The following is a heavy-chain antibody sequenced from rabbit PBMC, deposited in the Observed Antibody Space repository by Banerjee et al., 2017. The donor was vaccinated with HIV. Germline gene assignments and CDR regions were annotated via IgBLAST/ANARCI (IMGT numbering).Heavy chain of an antibody. CDR1: GFSFSNYYY. CDR3: ARDPYAAVGSDFNL. V-gene: IGHV1S40*01. CDR2: IYEGNNGTT. D-gene: IGHD3-1*01. J-gene: IGHJ4*01. Sequence: QSLEESGGDLVKPGASLTLTCTASGFSFSNYYYMCWVRQAPGKGLEWIACIYEGNNGTTYYASWVNGRFSISKTSSTTVTLQMTSLTAADTATYFCARDPYAAVGSDFNLRGPGTLVTVS.